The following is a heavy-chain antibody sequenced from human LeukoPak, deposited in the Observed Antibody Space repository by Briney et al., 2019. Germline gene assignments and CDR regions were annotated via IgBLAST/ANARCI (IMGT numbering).Heavy chain of an antibody. CDR1: GFTFSDYY. D-gene: IGHD3-3*01. CDR2: ISSSGSTI. V-gene: IGHV3-11*01. J-gene: IGHJ3*02. Sequence: GGSLRLSCAASGFTFSDYYMSWIRQAPGKGLEWVSYISSSGSTIYYADSVKGRFTISRDNAKNSLYLQMNSLRAEDTAVYYCAKDHDFWSDPDAFDIWGQGTMVTVSS. CDR3: AKDHDFWSDPDAFDI.